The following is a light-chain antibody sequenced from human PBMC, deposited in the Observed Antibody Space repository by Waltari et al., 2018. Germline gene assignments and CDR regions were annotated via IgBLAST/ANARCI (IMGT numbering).Light chain of an antibody. V-gene: IGKV3-20*01. CDR3: QQYDMSPTWT. CDR2: GAS. Sequence: EIVLTQSPGTLSLSPGERATLSCRASQSISSTHLAWYQQKPGQAPRLLIYGASSRATGIPDRFSGSGFGTDFTLTISRLEPEDFAVYFCQQYDMSPTWTFGQGTKVEVK. CDR1: QSISSTH. J-gene: IGKJ1*01.